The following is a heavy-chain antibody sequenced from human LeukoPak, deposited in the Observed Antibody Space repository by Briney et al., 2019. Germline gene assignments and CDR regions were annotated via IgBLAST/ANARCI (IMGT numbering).Heavy chain of an antibody. Sequence: KSSETLSLTCTVSGGSISSYYWSWIRQPPGKGLEWIGYIYYSGSTNYNPSLKSRVTISVDTSKSQFSLKLSSVTAADTAVYYCARSWGGAFDYWGQGTLVTVSS. J-gene: IGHJ4*02. CDR1: GGSISSYY. V-gene: IGHV4-59*01. CDR2: IYYSGST. D-gene: IGHD3-16*01. CDR3: ARSWGGAFDY.